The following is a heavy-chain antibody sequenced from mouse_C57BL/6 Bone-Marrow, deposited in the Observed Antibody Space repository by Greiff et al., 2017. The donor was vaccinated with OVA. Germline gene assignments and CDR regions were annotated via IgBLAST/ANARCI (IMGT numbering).Heavy chain of an antibody. Sequence: EVKVVESGGGLVKPGGSLKLSCAASGFTFSSYAMSWVRQTPEKRLEWVATISDGGSYTYYPDNVKGRFTISRDNAKNNLYLQMSHLKSEDTAMYYCAREDEDYAMDYRGQGTSVTVSS. CDR2: ISDGGSYT. CDR1: GFTFSSYA. CDR3: AREDEDYAMDY. J-gene: IGHJ4*01. V-gene: IGHV5-4*01.